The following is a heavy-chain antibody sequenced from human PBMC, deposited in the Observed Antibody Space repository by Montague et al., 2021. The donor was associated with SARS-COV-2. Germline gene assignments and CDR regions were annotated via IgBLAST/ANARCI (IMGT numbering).Heavy chain of an antibody. J-gene: IGHJ4*02. CDR3: ASVSPRWLQFAPYFDY. Sequence: SETLSLTCTVSGGSISSYYWSWIRQPPGKGLEWIGYIYHSGSTNXNPSLKSRVTISVDTSKNQFSLKLSSVTAADTAVYYCASVSPRWLQFAPYFDYWGQGTLVTVSS. CDR2: IYHSGST. V-gene: IGHV4-59*01. D-gene: IGHD5-24*01. CDR1: GGSISSYY.